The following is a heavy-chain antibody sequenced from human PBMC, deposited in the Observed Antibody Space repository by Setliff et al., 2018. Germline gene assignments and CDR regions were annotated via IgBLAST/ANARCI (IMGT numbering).Heavy chain of an antibody. V-gene: IGHV4-61*09. CDR2: IYTSGST. D-gene: IGHD3-22*01. CDR1: YY. CDR3: ARGLNYYDSSGYYPSKTYYFDY. Sequence: YYWSWIRQPAGKGLEWIGHIYTSGSTNYNPSLKSRVTISVDTSKNQFSLKLSSVTAADTAVYYCARGLNYYDSSGYYPSKTYYFDYWGQGTLVTVSS. J-gene: IGHJ4*02.